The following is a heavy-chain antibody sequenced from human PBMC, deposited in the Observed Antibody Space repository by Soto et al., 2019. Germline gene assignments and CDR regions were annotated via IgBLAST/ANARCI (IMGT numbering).Heavy chain of an antibody. V-gene: IGHV3-23*01. J-gene: IGHJ1*01. CDR2: IRGSDGTT. CDR3: AKDMVSCGYAEYFQL. CDR1: GFTFSSYA. D-gene: IGHD5-12*01. Sequence: EVQLLESGGGLVQPGRSLRLSCAASGFTFSSYAMRWVRQAPGEGLEWVSAIRGSDGTTYYADSVKCRFTISRDNSKNTLYLQLNSLRSEDTAVYYCAKDMVSCGYAEYFQLWGQGTLVTVSS.